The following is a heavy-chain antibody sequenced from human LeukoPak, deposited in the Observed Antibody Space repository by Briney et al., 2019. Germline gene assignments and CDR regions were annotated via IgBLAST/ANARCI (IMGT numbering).Heavy chain of an antibody. Sequence: PGGSLRLSCAASGFTFSSYSMNWVRQAPGKGLEWVSSISSSSSYIYYADSVKGRFTISRDNAKNSLYLQMNSLRAEDTAVYYCARVQQQLVYFDYWGQGTLVTVSS. CDR2: ISSSSSYI. J-gene: IGHJ4*02. CDR3: ARVQQQLVYFDY. V-gene: IGHV3-21*01. D-gene: IGHD6-13*01. CDR1: GFTFSSYS.